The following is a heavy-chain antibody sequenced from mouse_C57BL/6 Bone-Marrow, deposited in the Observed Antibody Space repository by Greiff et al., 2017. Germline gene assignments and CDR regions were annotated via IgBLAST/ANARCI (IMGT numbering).Heavy chain of an antibody. Sequence: QVQLQQSGPELVKPGASVKISCKASGYAFSSSWMNWVKQRPGQGLEWIGRIYPGDGDSNYNGKFKGQATLTADKSSSTAYMQLSSLTSEDSAVYFCARSRIYDGYYGFAYWGQGTLVTVSA. J-gene: IGHJ3*01. D-gene: IGHD2-3*01. CDR1: GYAFSSSW. CDR3: ARSRIYDGYYGFAY. CDR2: IYPGDGDS. V-gene: IGHV1-82*01.